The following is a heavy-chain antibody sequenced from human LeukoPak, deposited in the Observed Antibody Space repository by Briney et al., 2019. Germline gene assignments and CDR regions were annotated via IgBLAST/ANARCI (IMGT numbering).Heavy chain of an antibody. J-gene: IGHJ5*01. Sequence: ASVKVSCKASGYTFTDYFIHWVRQAPGQGLEWRGWINPNIGDASYAQKCQDRGTMTRDRSINTAYMDLSRLTSDDTAVYYCARMALDGGDSFGFDSWGQGTLVTVSS. D-gene: IGHD2-21*02. CDR2: INPNIGDA. V-gene: IGHV1-2*02. CDR1: GYTFTDYF. CDR3: ARMALDGGDSFGFDS.